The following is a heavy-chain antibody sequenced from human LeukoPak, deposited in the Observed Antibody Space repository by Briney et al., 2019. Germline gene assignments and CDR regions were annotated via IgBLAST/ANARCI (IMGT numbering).Heavy chain of an antibody. V-gene: IGHV1-69*04. CDR2: IIPTLEIA. CDR1: GGTFGSYA. CDR3: VREFEMKTLTTLLFGFDP. J-gene: IGHJ5*02. D-gene: IGHD4-11*01. Sequence: SVKVSCKASGGTFGSYAISWVRQAPGQGLEWMGRIIPTLEIANYAQKFQGRITITADKSTSTAYMELSSLRPEDTAVYYCVREFEMKTLTTLLFGFDPWGQGTLVTVSS.